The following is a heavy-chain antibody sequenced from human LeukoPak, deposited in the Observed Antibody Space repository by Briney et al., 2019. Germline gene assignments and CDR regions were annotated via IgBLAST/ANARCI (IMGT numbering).Heavy chain of an antibody. D-gene: IGHD4-17*01. V-gene: IGHV3-23*01. J-gene: IGHJ4*02. CDR2: ISGSGGST. CDR3: AKRSTVTTNDY. CDR1: VVTFSSDA. Sequence: GGSLRLSCAASVVTFSSDAMSWVRQAPGKGLEWVSAISGSGGSTYYADSVKGRFTISRDNSKNTLYLQMNSLRAEDTAVYYCAKRSTVTTNDYWGQGTLVTVSS.